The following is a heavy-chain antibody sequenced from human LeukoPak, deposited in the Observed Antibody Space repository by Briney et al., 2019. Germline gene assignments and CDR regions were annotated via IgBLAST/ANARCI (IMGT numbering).Heavy chain of an antibody. V-gene: IGHV4-34*01. CDR3: ARGLDDQGY. D-gene: IGHD3-16*01. CDR1: GGSFSGYY. J-gene: IGHJ4*02. Sequence: SETLSLTCAVYGGSFSGYYWSWIRQPPGKGLEWIGEINHSGSTNYNPSLKSRVTISVDTSKNQFSLKLSSVTAADTAVYYCARGLDDQGYWGQGTLVTVSS. CDR2: INHSGST.